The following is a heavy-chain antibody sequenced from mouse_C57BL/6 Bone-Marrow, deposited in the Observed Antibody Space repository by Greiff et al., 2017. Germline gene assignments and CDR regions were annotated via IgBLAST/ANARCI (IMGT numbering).Heavy chain of an antibody. V-gene: IGHV5-6*01. J-gene: IGHJ4*01. Sequence: EVKVVESGGDLVKPGGSLKLSCAASGFTFSSYGMSWVRQTPDKRLEWVATISSGGSYTYYPDSVKGRFTISRDNAKNTLYLQMSSLKSEDTAMYYCAREVYTNDYWGQGTSVTVSS. CDR1: GFTFSSYG. D-gene: IGHD1-3*01. CDR2: ISSGGSYT. CDR3: AREVYTNDY.